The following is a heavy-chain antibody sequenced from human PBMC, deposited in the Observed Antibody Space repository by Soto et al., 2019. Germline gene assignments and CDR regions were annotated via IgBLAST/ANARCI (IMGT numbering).Heavy chain of an antibody. D-gene: IGHD6-13*01. Sequence: EVQLLESGGGLVQPGGSLRLSCAASGFTFSSYAMSWVRQAPGKGLEWVLAVSSSGGSTYYADSVKGRFTISRDNSKNKLYLQMNSLRAEDTDVYYCAKYSTSWRGGQFDYWGQGTLVTVSS. V-gene: IGHV3-23*01. CDR2: VSSSGGST. CDR1: GFTFSSYA. CDR3: AKYSTSWRGGQFDY. J-gene: IGHJ4*02.